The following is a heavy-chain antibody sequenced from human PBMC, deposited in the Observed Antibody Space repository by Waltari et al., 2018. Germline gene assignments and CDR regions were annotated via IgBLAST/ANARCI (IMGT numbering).Heavy chain of an antibody. CDR1: GYSISSGYY. J-gene: IGHJ4*02. CDR2: IYHSGST. CDR3: AREESSGWADY. Sequence: QVQLQESGPGLVKPSETLSLTCAVSGYSISSGYYWGWIRQPPGKGLEWIGSIYHSGSTYYNPSLKSRVTISVDTSKNQFSLKLSSVTAADTAVYYCAREESSGWADYWGQGTLVTVSS. V-gene: IGHV4-38-2*02. D-gene: IGHD6-19*01.